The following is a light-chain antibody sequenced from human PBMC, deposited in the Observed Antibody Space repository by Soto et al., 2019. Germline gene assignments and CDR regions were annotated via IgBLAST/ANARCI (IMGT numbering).Light chain of an antibody. CDR2: DNS. J-gene: IGLJ2*01. V-gene: IGLV1-40*01. CDR3: QSYDSRLSAVV. CDR1: SSNIGAGFD. Sequence: QSLLTQPPSVSGAPGQRVTISCTGNSSNIGAGFDVHWYQQLPGTAPKLLIYDNSNRPSGVPDRFSGSKSGTSASLAITGLQAGDGTDYYCQSYDSRLSAVVFGGGTKLTVL.